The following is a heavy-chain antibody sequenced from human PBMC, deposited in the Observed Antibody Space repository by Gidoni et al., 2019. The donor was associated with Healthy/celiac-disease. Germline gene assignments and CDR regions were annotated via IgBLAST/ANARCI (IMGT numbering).Heavy chain of an antibody. D-gene: IGHD3-9*01. CDR1: GFPFGSDS. CDR3: ARVPPDWLSRQPDY. J-gene: IGHJ4*02. CDR2: ISSSISTI. V-gene: IGHV3-48*04. Sequence: ELQLVESGGGLVQPGGAMRRTGAASGFPFGSDSMNWVRQAPGKGLEWLSYISSSISTIYYADSVKGRFTISRYNAKNSLYLQMNSLRAEDTAVYYCARVPPDWLSRQPDYWGQGTLVTVSS.